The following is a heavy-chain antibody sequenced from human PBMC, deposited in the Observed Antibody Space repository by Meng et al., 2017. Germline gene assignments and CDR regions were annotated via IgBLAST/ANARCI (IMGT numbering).Heavy chain of an antibody. Sequence: VQLQDSRPGPVKPSETRSLTCTVAGGSISSYYWSWIRQPAGKGLEWIGRIYTSGSTNYNPSLKSRVTMSVDTSKNQFSLKLSSVTAADTAVYYCAGDYGDYRDWYFDLWGRGTLVTVSS. CDR1: GGSISSYY. D-gene: IGHD4-17*01. V-gene: IGHV4-4*07. CDR2: IYTSGST. J-gene: IGHJ2*01. CDR3: AGDYGDYRDWYFDL.